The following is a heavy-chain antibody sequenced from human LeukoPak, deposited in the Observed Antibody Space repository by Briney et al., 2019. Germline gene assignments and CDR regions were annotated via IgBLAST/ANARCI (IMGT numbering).Heavy chain of an antibody. CDR2: IRKGGDST. J-gene: IGHJ4*02. D-gene: IGHD3-22*01. Sequence: GGSLRLSCAASGFPFSSYWRSGVRQAPGRGWEGVTAIRKGGDSTFYADSVKGRFTISRDNSQNTLYVQMNSLRAEDTAVYYCARDTGFGPLLHDSSSFDYWGQGTLVTVSS. V-gene: IGHV3-23*01. CDR3: ARDTGFGPLLHDSSSFDY. CDR1: GFPFSSYW.